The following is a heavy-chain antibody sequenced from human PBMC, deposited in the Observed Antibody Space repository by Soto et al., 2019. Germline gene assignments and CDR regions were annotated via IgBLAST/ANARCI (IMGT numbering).Heavy chain of an antibody. V-gene: IGHV3-43*01. CDR2: ISWDGGST. CDR1: GFTFDDYT. D-gene: IGHD2-15*01. J-gene: IGHJ4*02. Sequence: GGSLRLSCAASGFTFDDYTMHWVRQAPGKGLEWVSLISWDGGSTYYADSVKGRFTISRDNSKNSLYLQMNSLRTEDTALYYCAKDGGYCSGGSCYSWTDSDSHYFDYWGQGTLVTVSS. CDR3: AKDGGYCSGGSCYSWTDSDSHYFDY.